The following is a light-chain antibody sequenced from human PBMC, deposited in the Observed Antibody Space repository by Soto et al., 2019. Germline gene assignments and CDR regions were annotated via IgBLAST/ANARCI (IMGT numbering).Light chain of an antibody. Sequence: DIQMTQSPSTLSAFVGDGVTITCRASQTIISWLAWYQQKPGKAPKLLIYRASSLETGVPSRFSGSGSGTELTLTISSLQSDDVSSYYGQQYNSYPFTFGPGTKVAIK. CDR2: RAS. CDR1: QTIISW. J-gene: IGKJ3*01. CDR3: QQYNSYPFT. V-gene: IGKV1-5*03.